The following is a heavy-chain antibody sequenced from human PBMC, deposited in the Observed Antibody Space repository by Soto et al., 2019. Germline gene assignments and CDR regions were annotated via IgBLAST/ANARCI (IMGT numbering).Heavy chain of an antibody. J-gene: IGHJ4*02. D-gene: IGHD2-2*01. V-gene: IGHV4-39*01. CDR3: ARVRTEYAGLDY. CDR2: IYYSGST. CDR1: GCSISSSSYY. Sequence: PSETLSLTCTVSGCSISSSSYYWGWSRQPPGKGLEWIGSIYYSGSTYYNPSLKSRVTISVDTSKNQFSLKLRSVTAADTAVYFCARVRTEYAGLDYWGQGTLVTVSS.